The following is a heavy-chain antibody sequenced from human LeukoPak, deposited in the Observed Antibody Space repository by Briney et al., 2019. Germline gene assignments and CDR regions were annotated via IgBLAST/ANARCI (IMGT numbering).Heavy chain of an antibody. CDR1: GFAFSAYE. D-gene: IGHD3-22*01. CDR3: AKDHDSSGYYYFDY. J-gene: IGHJ4*02. CDR2: MRYDGSNK. Sequence: PGGSLRLSCVASGFAFSAYEMNWVRQAPGKGLEWVAFMRYDGSNKYYADSVKGRFTISRDNSKNTLYLQMNSLRAEDTAVYYCAKDHDSSGYYYFDYWGQGTLVTVSS. V-gene: IGHV3-30*02.